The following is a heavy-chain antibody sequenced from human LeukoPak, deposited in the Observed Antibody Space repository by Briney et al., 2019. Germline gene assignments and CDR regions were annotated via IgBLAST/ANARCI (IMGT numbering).Heavy chain of an antibody. J-gene: IGHJ3*02. CDR1: GYTFTSYG. V-gene: IGHV1-18*01. D-gene: IGHD1-26*01. Sequence: GASVKVSCKASGYTFTSYGISWVRQAPGQGLEWMGWISAYNGNTNYAQKLQGRVTMTTDTSTSTAYMELRSLRSDDTAVYYCARDRGGSYSELPDAFDIWGQGTMVTVS. CDR2: ISAYNGNT. CDR3: ARDRGGSYSELPDAFDI.